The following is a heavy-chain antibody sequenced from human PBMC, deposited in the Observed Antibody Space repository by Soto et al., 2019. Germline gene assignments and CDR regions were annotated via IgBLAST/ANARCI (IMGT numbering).Heavy chain of an antibody. Sequence: QVQLQESGPGLVKPSQTLSLTCTVSGGSISSGGYFWSWIRQHPGKGLEWIGDINYSGSTYSNPSLKSRVTISVDTSKNQFSPKLNSVTAADTAVYYCARDILLWFGELPPRAHDAFDIWGQGTMVTVSS. CDR1: GGSISSGGYF. J-gene: IGHJ3*02. D-gene: IGHD3-10*01. CDR2: INYSGST. V-gene: IGHV4-31*03. CDR3: ARDILLWFGELPPRAHDAFDI.